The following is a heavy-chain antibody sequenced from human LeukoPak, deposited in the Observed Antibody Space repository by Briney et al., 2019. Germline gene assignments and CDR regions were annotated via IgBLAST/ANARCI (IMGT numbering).Heavy chain of an antibody. J-gene: IGHJ3*01. CDR3: ARSYCSSTTCYAVGAFDV. CDR2: ITYSGST. Sequence: PWGSLRLSCAASGFTFSSFATSWVRQPPGKGLEWIGSITYSGSTYYNPSLKSRVTMFVDMSNNQFSLKLRSVTAADTAVYYCARSYCSSTTCYAVGAFDVWGQGTMVTVSS. D-gene: IGHD2-2*01. V-gene: IGHV4-38-2*01. CDR1: GFTFSSFAT.